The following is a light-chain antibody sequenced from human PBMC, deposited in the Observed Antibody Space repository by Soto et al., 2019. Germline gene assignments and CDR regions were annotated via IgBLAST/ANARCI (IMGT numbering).Light chain of an antibody. J-gene: IGKJ1*01. V-gene: IGKV1-39*01. CDR1: QSIDTH. CDR2: EAS. CDR3: HQTYSPPDT. Sequence: DIRMTQSPSSLSASVGDRVTITCRASQSIDTHLNWYQQHPGKAPNALIYEASNLQSGVPSRFSGSASGTYFTLTSSGLQPDDSATYYCHQTYSPPDTFGQGTKVEIK.